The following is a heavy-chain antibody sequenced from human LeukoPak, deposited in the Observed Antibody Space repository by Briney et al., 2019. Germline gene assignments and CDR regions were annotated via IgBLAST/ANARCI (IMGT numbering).Heavy chain of an antibody. CDR1: GFTFSSYS. CDR2: IKSDGSTT. CDR3: ARANSMAFDI. D-gene: IGHD2/OR15-2a*01. V-gene: IGHV3-74*01. J-gene: IGHJ3*02. Sequence: GGALRLSCAASGFTFSSYSMNWVREAPGKGRVWVSRIKSDGSTTGYADSVKGRFTISRDNAKNTLYLQMNSLRAEDTAVYYCARANSMAFDIWGQGTMVTVSS.